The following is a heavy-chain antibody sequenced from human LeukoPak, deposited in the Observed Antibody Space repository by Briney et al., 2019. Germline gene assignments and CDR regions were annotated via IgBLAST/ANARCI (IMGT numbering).Heavy chain of an antibody. Sequence: ASVKVSCKASGYTFTGYYMHWVRQAPGQGLEWMGWINPNSGGTNYAQKFQGWVTMTTDTSTSTAYMELRSLRSDDTAVYYCARALRNGWYWDFDYWGQGTLVTVSS. V-gene: IGHV1-2*04. CDR2: INPNSGGT. J-gene: IGHJ4*02. D-gene: IGHD6-19*01. CDR1: GYTFTGYY. CDR3: ARALRNGWYWDFDY.